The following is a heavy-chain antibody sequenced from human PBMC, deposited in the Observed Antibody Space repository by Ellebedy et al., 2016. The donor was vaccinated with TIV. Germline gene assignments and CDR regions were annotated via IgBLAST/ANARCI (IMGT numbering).Heavy chain of an antibody. V-gene: IGHV3-21*01. Sequence: GESLKISCAASGFTFSSYSLNWVRQAPGKGREWVSSISSSSSYIYYADSVRGRFTVSRDNAKNSLYLQMNSLRAEDTAVYYCARVTGGLGGAFDIWGQGTMVTVSS. CDR1: GFTFSSYS. J-gene: IGHJ3*02. CDR3: ARVTGGLGGAFDI. CDR2: ISSSSSYI. D-gene: IGHD2-8*02.